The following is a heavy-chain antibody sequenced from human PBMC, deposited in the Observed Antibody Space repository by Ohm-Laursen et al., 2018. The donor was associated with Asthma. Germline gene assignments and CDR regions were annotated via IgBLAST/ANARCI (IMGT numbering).Heavy chain of an antibody. J-gene: IGHJ6*02. V-gene: IGHV1-69*10. CDR1: GYTFTAYF. CDR2: IIPIFGIA. CDR3: ARRRFLEWSNYYGMGV. Sequence: SVKVSCKPSGYTFTAYFLHWVRQAPGQGLEWMGGIIPIFGIANYAQKFQGRVTITADKSTSTAYMELSSLRSEDTAVYYCARRRFLEWSNYYGMGVWGQGTTVTVSS. D-gene: IGHD3-3*01.